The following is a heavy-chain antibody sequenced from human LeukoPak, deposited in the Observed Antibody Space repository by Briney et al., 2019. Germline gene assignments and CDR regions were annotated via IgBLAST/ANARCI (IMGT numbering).Heavy chain of an antibody. V-gene: IGHV4-61*05. CDR1: GGSIRRSGYY. J-gene: IGHJ4*02. CDR2: IHHSGST. Sequence: PSETLSLTCTVSGGSIRRSGYYWAWIRQPPGKGLEWIGYIHHSGSTIYNPSLKSRVTISVDTSKNQFSLKLNSVTAADTAVYYCASLTSSWFDYWGRGNLVTVSS. D-gene: IGHD6-13*01. CDR3: ASLTSSWFDY.